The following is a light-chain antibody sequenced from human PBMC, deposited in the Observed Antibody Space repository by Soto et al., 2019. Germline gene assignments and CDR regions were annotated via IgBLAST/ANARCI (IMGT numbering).Light chain of an antibody. J-gene: IGKJ1*01. CDR2: GAS. CDR1: QSVSTN. Sequence: EVVLTQSPATLSVSPWERATLSCRASQSVSTNLAWYQQRPGQAPRLLIYGASARATGIPTRSSGTGSGTEFTLTISSLQSEDFALYYCQQYNDWPLTFGQGTKVDIK. V-gene: IGKV3-15*01. CDR3: QQYNDWPLT.